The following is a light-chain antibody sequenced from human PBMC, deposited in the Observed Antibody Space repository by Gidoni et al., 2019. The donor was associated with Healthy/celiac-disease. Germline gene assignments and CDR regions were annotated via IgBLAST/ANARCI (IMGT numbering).Light chain of an antibody. CDR1: QRLSSY. J-gene: IGKJ1*01. CDR3: QQRINWWT. V-gene: IGKV3-11*01. CDR2: DAS. Sequence: EIVLTQSPATRSLSPGDRATLPCMASQRLSSYLACYQQTPGQAPRLLISDASHRATGIPPMFSGSGSGTDFTLTISSLEADDFVVYYCQQRINWWTFGQXTKVEIK.